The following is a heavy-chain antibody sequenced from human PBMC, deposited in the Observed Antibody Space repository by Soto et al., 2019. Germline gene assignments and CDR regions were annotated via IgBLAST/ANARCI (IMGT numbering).Heavy chain of an antibody. CDR1: GGTFSSYT. CDR3: AVYGDYVYFQH. CDR2: IIPILGIA. Sequence: QVQLVQSGAEVKKPGSSVKVSCKASGGTFSSYTISWVRQAPGQGLEWMGRIIPILGIANYAQKFQGRVTITADKSTSRAYMELSSLRSEDTAVYYCAVYGDYVYFQHWGQGTLVTVSS. J-gene: IGHJ1*01. V-gene: IGHV1-69*02. D-gene: IGHD4-17*01.